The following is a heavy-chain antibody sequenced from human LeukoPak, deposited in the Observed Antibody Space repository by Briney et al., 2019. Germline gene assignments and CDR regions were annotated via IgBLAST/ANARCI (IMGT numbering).Heavy chain of an antibody. J-gene: IGHJ4*02. CDR2: ISSSSSYI. V-gene: IGHV3-21*01. D-gene: IGHD3-22*01. CDR3: ASLPTYYYDSSGYPSFDY. Sequence: GGSLRLSCAASGFTFSSYSMNWVRQAPGKGLEWVSSISSSSSYIYYADSVKGRFTISRDNAKNSLYLQMNSLRAEDTAVYYCASLPTYYYDSSGYPSFDYWGQGTLVTVSS. CDR1: GFTFSSYS.